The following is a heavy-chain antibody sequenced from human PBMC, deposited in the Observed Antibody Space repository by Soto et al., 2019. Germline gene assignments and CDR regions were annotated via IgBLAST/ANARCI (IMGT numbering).Heavy chain of an antibody. V-gene: IGHV3-30*18. D-gene: IGHD2-2*01. CDR2: ISYDGSNK. J-gene: IGHJ6*02. Sequence: GGSLRLSCAASGFTFSSYGMHWVRQAPGKGLEWVAVISYDGSNKYYADSVKGRFTISRDNSKNTLYLQMNSLRAEDTAVYYCAKSPVVPAAMRYYYYYGMDVWGQGTTVTVSS. CDR3: AKSPVVPAAMRYYYYYGMDV. CDR1: GFTFSSYG.